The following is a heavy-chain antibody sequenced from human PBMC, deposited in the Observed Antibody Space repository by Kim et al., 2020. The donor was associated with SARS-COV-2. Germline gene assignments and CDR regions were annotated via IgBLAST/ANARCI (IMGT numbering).Heavy chain of an antibody. CDR3: ARDFTQLASAHDAFDI. J-gene: IGHJ3*02. Sequence: GGSLRLSCAASGFTFSSYGMHWVRQAPGKGLEWVAVIWYDGSNKYYADSVKGRFTISRDNSKNTLYLQMNSLRAEDTAVYYCARDFTQLASAHDAFDIWGQGTMVTVSS. V-gene: IGHV3-33*01. CDR2: IWYDGSNK. CDR1: GFTFSSYG. D-gene: IGHD2-2*01.